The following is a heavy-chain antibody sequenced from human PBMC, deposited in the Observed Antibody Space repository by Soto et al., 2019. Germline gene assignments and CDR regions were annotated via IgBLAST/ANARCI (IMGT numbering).Heavy chain of an antibody. J-gene: IGHJ5*01. CDR1: GDSVSTNSAT. Sequence: SQTLSLTCAISGDSVSTNSATWDWIRQSRSRGLEWLGRTYYRSKWFNDYAVSVKGRISINPDTSNNQFSLQLNSVTPDDTAVYYCARIIGNSWLDSWGQGTLVTVSS. CDR3: ARIIGNSWLDS. V-gene: IGHV6-1*01. CDR2: TYYRSKWFN.